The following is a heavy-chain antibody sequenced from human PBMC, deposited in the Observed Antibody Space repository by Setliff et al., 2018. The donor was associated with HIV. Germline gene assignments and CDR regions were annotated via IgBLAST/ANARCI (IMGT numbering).Heavy chain of an antibody. J-gene: IGHJ3*02. Sequence: ASVKVSCKASGDTFSNYAISWVRQAPGQGLEWMGGIIPIFGTASHAQKFQGRVTMTRDTSTSTIYMELNSLTSEDTAVYYCARDNTAFDIWGQGTMVTVSS. CDR3: ARDNTAFDI. CDR1: GDTFSNYA. D-gene: IGHD2-2*02. V-gene: IGHV1-69*05. CDR2: IIPIFGTA.